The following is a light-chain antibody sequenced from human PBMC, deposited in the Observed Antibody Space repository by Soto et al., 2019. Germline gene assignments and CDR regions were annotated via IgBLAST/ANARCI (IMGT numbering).Light chain of an antibody. V-gene: IGKV3-11*01. CDR2: DAS. J-gene: IGKJ4*01. Sequence: EIVLTHSPSTLSLSPGATATLSCRASQSVSSYLAWYQQKPGQAPRLLIYDASDRATGIPARFSGSGSGTDFTLTISSLEPEDVAVYYCQQRYNWPLTLAGGTKVDIK. CDR3: QQRYNWPLT. CDR1: QSVSSY.